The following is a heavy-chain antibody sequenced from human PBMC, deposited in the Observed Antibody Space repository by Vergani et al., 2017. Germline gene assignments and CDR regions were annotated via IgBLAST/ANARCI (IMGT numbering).Heavy chain of an antibody. CDR1: GFSFSSHA. V-gene: IGHV3-30*18. Sequence: VQLVESGGALVQPGGSLRLSCAASGFSFSSHALHWVRQAPGKGLEWVAVISNDGSKKYYADSVKGRFNISRDNSKNTLDLQMNSLRTQDTAVYYCAKAGSVTSGSLQYNFYMDVWGKGTTVTVS. CDR3: AKAGSVTSGSLQYNFYMDV. D-gene: IGHD3-10*01. CDR2: ISNDGSKK. J-gene: IGHJ6*03.